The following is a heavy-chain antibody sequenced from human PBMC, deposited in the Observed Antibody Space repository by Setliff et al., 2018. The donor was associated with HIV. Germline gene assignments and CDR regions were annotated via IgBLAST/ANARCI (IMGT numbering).Heavy chain of an antibody. V-gene: IGHV1-69*13. CDR3: ARSEGRIFGMEPLWFDP. CDR2: IIPIFGTA. D-gene: IGHD3-3*01. CDR1: GGTFSSYG. J-gene: IGHJ5*02. Sequence: SVKVSCKASGGTFSSYGISWVRQAPGQGLEWMGGIIPIFGTANYAQKFQGRVTITADESTSTAYMELRSLRSDDTAVYYCARSEGRIFGMEPLWFDPWGQGTLVTVSS.